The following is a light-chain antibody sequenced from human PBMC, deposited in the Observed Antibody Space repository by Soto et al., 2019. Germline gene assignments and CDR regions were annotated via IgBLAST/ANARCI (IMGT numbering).Light chain of an antibody. CDR1: QAVNTR. V-gene: IGKV3-11*01. CDR2: LTS. J-gene: IGKJ1*01. CDR3: QQRSNWPPT. Sequence: EIVLTQSPATLSAFPGDRVTLSCRASQAVNTRLAWYQHKPGQAPRLLIYLTSNRATGIPARFSGSGSGTDFTLTISSLETEDFAVYYCQQRSNWPPTFGHGTKVDIK.